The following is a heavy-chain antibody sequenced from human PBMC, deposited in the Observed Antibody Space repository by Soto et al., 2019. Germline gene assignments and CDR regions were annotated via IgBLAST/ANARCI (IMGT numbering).Heavy chain of an antibody. D-gene: IGHD5-18*01. CDR2: IYYSGST. V-gene: IGHV4-39*01. CDR1: GGSISSSSYY. Sequence: SETLSLTCTVSGGSISSSSYYWGWIRQPPGKGLEWIGSIYYSGSTYYNPSLKSRVTISVDTSKNQFSLKLSSVTAADTAVYYCARHARYSYGHGGDYFDYWGQGTLVTVS. J-gene: IGHJ4*02. CDR3: ARHARYSYGHGGDYFDY.